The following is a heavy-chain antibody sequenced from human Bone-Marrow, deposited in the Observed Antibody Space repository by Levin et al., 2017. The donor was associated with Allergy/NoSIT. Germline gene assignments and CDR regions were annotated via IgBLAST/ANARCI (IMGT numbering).Heavy chain of an antibody. J-gene: IGHJ4*02. D-gene: IGHD6-13*01. V-gene: IGHV3-30*18. CDR2: VSYDGSNQ. CDR3: AKESQYASSWYSPFFDS. CDR1: GFIFNNFG. Sequence: PGGSLRLSCAASGFIFNNFGMHWVRQAPGTGLERVAVVSYDGSNQIYADSVKGRFTISRDNSKNTVYLEMNSLRAEDTAVYYCAKESQYASSWYSPFFDSWGQGTLVTVSS.